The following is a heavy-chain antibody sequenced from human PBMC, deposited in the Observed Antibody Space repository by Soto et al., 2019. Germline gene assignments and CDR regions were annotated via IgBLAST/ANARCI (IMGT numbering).Heavy chain of an antibody. D-gene: IGHD3-16*01. CDR2: INHSGIT. CDR3: ARGHWVKYASDC. V-gene: IGHV4-34*01. Sequence: QVQLQQWGAGLLKPSETLSLTCAFYGGSFSGDSCSWSRQPPGTGLQWIGEINHSGITNYNPSLKTRVTISVDTSKNQFSLKLRSVTAAETAVYYCARGHWVKYASDCWGQGTRVTLSS. J-gene: IGHJ3*01. CDR1: GGSFSGDS.